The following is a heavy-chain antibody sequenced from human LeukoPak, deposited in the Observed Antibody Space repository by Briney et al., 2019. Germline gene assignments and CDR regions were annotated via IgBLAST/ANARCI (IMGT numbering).Heavy chain of an antibody. CDR1: GYTFTSYG. CDR2: ISAYNGNT. V-gene: IGHV1-18*01. D-gene: IGHD3-22*01. CDR3: ARDDNYYDSSGYYPTHIDY. Sequence: ASVKVSCKASGYTFTSYGISWVRQAPGQGLEWMGWISAYNGNTNYAQKLQGRVTMTTDTSTSTAYMELRSLRSDDPAVYYCARDDNYYDSSGYYPTHIDYWGQGTLVTVSS. J-gene: IGHJ4*02.